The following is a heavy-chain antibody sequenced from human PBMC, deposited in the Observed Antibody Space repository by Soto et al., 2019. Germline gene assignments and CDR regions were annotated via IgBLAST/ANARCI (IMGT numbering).Heavy chain of an antibody. CDR1: GGSISSYY. V-gene: IGHV4-59*01. Sequence: SETLSLTCTVSGGSISSYYWSWIRQPPGKGLEWIGYIYYSGSTNYNPSLKSRVTISVDTSKNQFSLKLSSVTAADTAVYYCAPYYDFWSGSRGGWFDPWGQGTLVTAPQ. D-gene: IGHD3-3*01. J-gene: IGHJ5*02. CDR3: APYYDFWSGSRGGWFDP. CDR2: IYYSGST.